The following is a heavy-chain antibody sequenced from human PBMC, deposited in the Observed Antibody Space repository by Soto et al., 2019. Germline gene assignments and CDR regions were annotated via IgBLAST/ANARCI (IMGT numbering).Heavy chain of an antibody. CDR2: MSPSDSST. Sequence: ASVKVSCKACGYTFTNYYIHWVRQAPGQGLEWMGVMSPSDSSTTYAQKFQGRVTMTRDTSTSTVYMELSSLRSEDTAVYYCGRDWGSYDSSGYSASWAEGPLVSVAS. CDR1: GYTFTNYY. D-gene: IGHD3-22*01. J-gene: IGHJ5*02. V-gene: IGHV1-46*03. CDR3: GRDWGSYDSSGYSAS.